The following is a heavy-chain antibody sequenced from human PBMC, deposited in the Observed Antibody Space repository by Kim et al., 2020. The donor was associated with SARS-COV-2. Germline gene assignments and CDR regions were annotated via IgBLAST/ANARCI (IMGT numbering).Heavy chain of an antibody. CDR1: GFTFSSYW. J-gene: IGHJ6*01. CDR2: INSDGSST. CDR3: AELGWVTGWGYNYYGMDV. Sequence: GGSLRLSCAASGFTFSSYWMHWVRQAPGKGLVWVSRINSDGSSTSYADSVKGRFTTPRDNAKNTLLLQMNSLEAEEPAGYYGAELGWVTGWGYNYYGMDV. V-gene: IGHV3-74*01. D-gene: IGHD7-27*01.